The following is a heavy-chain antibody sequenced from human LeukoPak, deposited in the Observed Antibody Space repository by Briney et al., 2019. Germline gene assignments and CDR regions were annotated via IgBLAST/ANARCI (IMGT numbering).Heavy chain of an antibody. J-gene: IGHJ5*02. CDR3: ASQPWDLFLNWFDP. D-gene: IGHD3-10*01. CDR2: IEYDGNKK. V-gene: IGHV3-30*12. Sequence: GGSLRLSCAASGFTFSAYGMNWVRHAPDKGLEWVATIEYDGNKKYYAESVKGRFTISRDNSKNTVSLQMNSLRAEDTAIYYCASQPWDLFLNWFDPWGQGTLVTVSS. CDR1: GFTFSAYG.